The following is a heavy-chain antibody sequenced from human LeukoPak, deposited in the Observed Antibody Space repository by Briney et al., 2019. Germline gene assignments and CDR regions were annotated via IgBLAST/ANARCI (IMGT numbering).Heavy chain of an antibody. D-gene: IGHD3-9*01. CDR3: ARAWGVLAGYFPYYFDY. CDR1: GGTFSSYA. J-gene: IGHJ4*02. CDR2: IIPILGIA. V-gene: IGHV1-69*04. Sequence: SVKVSCQACGGTFSSYAISWLRQAPAQGRDWMGRIIPILGIANYAQKFQGRVTITAEKSTSTAYMELSRLRSEDTAVYYCARAWGVLAGYFPYYFDYWGQGTLVTVSS.